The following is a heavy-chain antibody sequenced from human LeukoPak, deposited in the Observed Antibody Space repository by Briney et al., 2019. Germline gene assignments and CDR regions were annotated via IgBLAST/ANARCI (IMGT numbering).Heavy chain of an antibody. CDR2: MNPNRGNN. V-gene: IGHV1-8*03. D-gene: IGHD5-24*01. CDR3: ARGRGYKRDFDI. CDR1: GYTFTNYD. J-gene: IGHJ3*02. Sequence: ASVKVSCKASGYTFTNYDINWVRQATGQGLEGMGWMNPNRGNNGYAQKFQGRVTISRTPSISTAYMELSSLRSEDTAVYYCARGRGYKRDFDIWGQGTMVTVSS.